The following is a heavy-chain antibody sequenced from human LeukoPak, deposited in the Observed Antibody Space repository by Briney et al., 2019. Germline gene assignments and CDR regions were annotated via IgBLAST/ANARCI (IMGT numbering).Heavy chain of an antibody. D-gene: IGHD5-18*01. J-gene: IGHJ5*02. CDR1: GGSISSYY. Sequence: SETLSLTCTVSGGSISSYYWSWIRQPPGKGLDWIGTMYDSGRTYYNSSLKSRVTISVDTSKNQFSLKLSSVTAADTAVYYCARYGSYGSFSWFDPWGQGTLVTVSS. CDR2: MYDSGRT. CDR3: ARYGSYGSFSWFDP. V-gene: IGHV4-39*07.